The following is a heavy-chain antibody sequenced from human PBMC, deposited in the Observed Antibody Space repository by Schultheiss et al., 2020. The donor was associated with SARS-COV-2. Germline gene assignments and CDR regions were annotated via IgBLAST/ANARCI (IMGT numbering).Heavy chain of an antibody. J-gene: IGHJ4*02. D-gene: IGHD3-16*01. V-gene: IGHV3-33*01. CDR2: IWYDGSNK. Sequence: GESLKISCTASGFTFNNNGMHWVRQVPGKGLEWVAVIWYDGSNKYYADSVKGRFTISRDNSKNTLYLQMDSLRAEDTAVYYCARWGNSKILDHWGQGTLVTVSS. CDR1: GFTFNNNG. CDR3: ARWGNSKILDH.